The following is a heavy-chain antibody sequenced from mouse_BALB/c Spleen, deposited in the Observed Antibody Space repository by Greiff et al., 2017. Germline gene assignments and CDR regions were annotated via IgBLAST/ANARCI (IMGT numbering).Heavy chain of an antibody. Sequence: QVQLQQSGAELARPGASVKLSCKASGYTFTSYWMQWVKQRPGQGLEWIGAIYPGDGDTRYTQKFKGKATLTADKSSSTAYMQLSSLASEDSAVYYCARGGTTVVGPMDYWGQGTSVTVSS. CDR3: ARGGTTVVGPMDY. J-gene: IGHJ4*01. D-gene: IGHD1-1*01. V-gene: IGHV1-87*01. CDR1: GYTFTSYW. CDR2: IYPGDGDT.